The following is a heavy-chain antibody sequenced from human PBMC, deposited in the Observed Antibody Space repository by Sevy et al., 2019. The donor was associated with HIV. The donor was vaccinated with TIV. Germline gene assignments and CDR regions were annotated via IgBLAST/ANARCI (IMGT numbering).Heavy chain of an antibody. CDR1: GFTFTSSA. J-gene: IGHJ4*02. CDR3: AAESSRGSIDY. V-gene: IGHV1-58*02. CDR2: MVVGSGNT. D-gene: IGHD5-12*01. Sequence: ASVKVSCKASGFTFTSSAMQWVRQARGQRLEWIGMMVVGSGNTNYAQKFQERVTITRDMSTSTAYMELRSLRSEDTAMYYCAAESSRGSIDYWGQGTLVTVSS.